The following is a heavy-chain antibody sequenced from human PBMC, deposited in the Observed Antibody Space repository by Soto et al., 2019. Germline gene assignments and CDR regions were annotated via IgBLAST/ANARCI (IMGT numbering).Heavy chain of an antibody. CDR2: IYYSGSA. D-gene: IGHD3-22*01. J-gene: IGHJ2*01. Sequence: QVQLQESGPGLVKPSQTLSLTCTVSGGSISSGGSYWSWIRQLPGKGLEWIGYIYYSGSAYYNPSFQSRVTISLDTSKNQFSLKLRSVTAADTAVYSCARENTSGYPGRWYFDLWGRGTLVTVSS. CDR1: GGSISSGGSY. V-gene: IGHV4-31*03. CDR3: ARENTSGYPGRWYFDL.